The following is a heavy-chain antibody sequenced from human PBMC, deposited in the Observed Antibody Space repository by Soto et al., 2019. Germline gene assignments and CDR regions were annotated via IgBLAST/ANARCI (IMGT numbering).Heavy chain of an antibody. V-gene: IGHV3-23*01. CDR3: ATEMGATQGPFDN. CDR1: VFPFGANA. Sequence: EVQVLESGGGLVQPGGSLRLSCVVSVFPFGANAMSWVRQAPGKGLEWVSGLSNTGRRTSYADSVKGRFNIPRDNSENTVYLHMNSLRVEDTAVYYCATEMGATQGPFDNWGQGTLVTVSS. CDR2: LSNTGRRT. D-gene: IGHD1-26*01. J-gene: IGHJ4*02.